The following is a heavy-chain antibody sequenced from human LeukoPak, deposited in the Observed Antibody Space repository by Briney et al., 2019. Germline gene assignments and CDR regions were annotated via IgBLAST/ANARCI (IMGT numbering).Heavy chain of an antibody. CDR3: ARLQFWSGYYSYFDY. V-gene: IGHV1-2*02. D-gene: IGHD3-3*01. J-gene: IGHJ4*02. Sequence: ASVKVSCKASGYTFTGYYMHWVRQAPGQGLEWMGWINPNSGGTNYAQKFQGRVTMTGDTSISTAYMELSRLRSDDTAVYYCARLQFWSGYYSYFDYWGQGTLVTVSS. CDR1: GYTFTGYY. CDR2: INPNSGGT.